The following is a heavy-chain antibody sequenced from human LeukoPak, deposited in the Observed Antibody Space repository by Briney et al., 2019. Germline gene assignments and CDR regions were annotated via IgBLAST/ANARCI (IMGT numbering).Heavy chain of an antibody. Sequence: PSETLSLTCAVYGGSFSGYYWSWIRQPPGKGLEWIGYIYYSGSTNYNPSLKSRVTISVDTSKNQFSLKLSSVTAADTAVYYCARGEELWFGEYRRRNWFDPWGQGTLVTVSS. CDR2: IYYSGST. J-gene: IGHJ5*02. V-gene: IGHV4-34*01. CDR3: ARGEELWFGEYRRRNWFDP. CDR1: GGSFSGYY. D-gene: IGHD3-10*01.